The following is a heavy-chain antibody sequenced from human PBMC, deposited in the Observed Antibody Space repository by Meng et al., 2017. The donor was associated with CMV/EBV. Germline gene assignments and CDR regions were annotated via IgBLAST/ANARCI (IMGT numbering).Heavy chain of an antibody. CDR3: ARMAYYDFWSGLDY. V-gene: IGHV5-51*01. CDR1: GYSFTSYW. J-gene: IGHJ4*02. Sequence: KVSCKGSGYSFTSYWIGWVRQMPGKGLEWMGIIYPGDSDTRYSPSFQCQVTISADKSISTAYLQWSSLKASDTAMYYCARMAYYDFWSGLDYWGQGTLVTVSS. CDR2: IYPGDSDT. D-gene: IGHD3-3*01.